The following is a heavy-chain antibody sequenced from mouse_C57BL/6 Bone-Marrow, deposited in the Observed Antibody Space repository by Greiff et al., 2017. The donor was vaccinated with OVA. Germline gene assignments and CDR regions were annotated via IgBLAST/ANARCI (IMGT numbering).Heavy chain of an antibody. CDR2: INYDGSST. CDR1: GFTFSDYY. J-gene: IGHJ2*01. D-gene: IGHD1-3*01. Sequence: EVQVVESEGGLVQPGSSMKLSFTASGFTFSDYYMAWVRQVPEKGLEWVANINYDGSSTYYLDSLKSRFIISRDNAKNILYLQMSSLKSEDTATYYCARDPYILDYWGQGTTLTVSS. CDR3: ARDPYILDY. V-gene: IGHV5-16*01.